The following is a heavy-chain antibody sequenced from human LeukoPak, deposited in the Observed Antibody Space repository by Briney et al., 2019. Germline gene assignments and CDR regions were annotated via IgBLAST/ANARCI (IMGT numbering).Heavy chain of an antibody. Sequence: SETLSLTCAVSGGSISSYYWSWIRQPAGKGLEWIGRIYTSGSTNYNPSLKSRVTMSVDTSKNQFSLKLSSVTAADTAVYYCARSADNWNYESFDYWGRGTLVTVSS. CDR1: GGSISSYY. V-gene: IGHV4-4*07. D-gene: IGHD1-7*01. J-gene: IGHJ4*02. CDR3: ARSADNWNYESFDY. CDR2: IYTSGST.